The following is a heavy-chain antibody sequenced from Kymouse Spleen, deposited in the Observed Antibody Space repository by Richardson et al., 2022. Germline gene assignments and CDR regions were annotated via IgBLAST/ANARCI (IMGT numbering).Heavy chain of an antibody. CDR2: ISWNSGSI. D-gene: IGHD1-7*01. CDR1: GFTFDDYA. V-gene: IGHV3-9*01. J-gene: IGHJ5*02. Sequence: EVQLVESGGGLVQPGRSLRLSCAASGFTFDDYAMHWVRQAPGKGLEWVSGISWNSGSIGYADSVKGRFTISRDNAKNSLYLQMNSLRAEDTALYYCAKDTGITGTTRGWFDPWGQGTLVTVSS. CDR3: AKDTGITGTTRGWFDP.